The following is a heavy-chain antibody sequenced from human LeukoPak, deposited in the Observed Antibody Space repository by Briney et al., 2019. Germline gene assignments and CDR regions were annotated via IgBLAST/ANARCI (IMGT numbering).Heavy chain of an antibody. J-gene: IGHJ6*04. Sequence: KPSETLCLTCAVYGGSFSGYYWSWIRQPPGKGLKWVGEINHSGSTNYNPSLKSRVTISVDTSKNQFSLKLSSVTAADTAVYYCARGGWYCSSTSCRRRDYYYYYGMDVWGKGTTVTVSS. CDR2: INHSGST. CDR3: ARGGWYCSSTSCRRRDYYYYYGMDV. CDR1: GGSFSGYY. D-gene: IGHD2-2*01. V-gene: IGHV4-34*01.